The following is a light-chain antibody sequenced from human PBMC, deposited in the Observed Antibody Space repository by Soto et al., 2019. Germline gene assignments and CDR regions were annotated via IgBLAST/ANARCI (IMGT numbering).Light chain of an antibody. CDR3: QVWDSSSDPYV. CDR2: DDS. CDR1: NIGSKS. J-gene: IGLJ1*01. Sequence: SYELTQPPSVSVAPGQTARITCGGNNIGSKSVHWYQQKPGQAPVLVVYDDSDRPSGIPERLSGSNSGNTATLTISRVEAGDEPDYYCQVWDSSSDPYVFGTRTKVTVL. V-gene: IGLV3-21*02.